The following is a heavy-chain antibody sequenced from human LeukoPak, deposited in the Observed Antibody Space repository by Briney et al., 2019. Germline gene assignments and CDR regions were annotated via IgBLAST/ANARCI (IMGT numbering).Heavy chain of an antibody. CDR2: IYPGDSDT. D-gene: IGHD5-18*01. CDR1: GDSFTSYW. V-gene: IGHV5-51*01. Sequence: GESLKISCKGSGDSFTSYWIDWVRQMPGKGLEWMGVIYPGDSDTRYSPSFQGQVTISADKSVSTAYLQWSSLRASDTAMYYCARRVYYSYGSDYWGQGTLVTVSS. CDR3: ARRVYYSYGSDY. J-gene: IGHJ4*02.